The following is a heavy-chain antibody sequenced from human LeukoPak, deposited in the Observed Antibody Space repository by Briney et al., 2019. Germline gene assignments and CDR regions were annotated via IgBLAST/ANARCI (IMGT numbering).Heavy chain of an antibody. Sequence: PGGSLRLSCAASGFTFSSYWMSWVRQAPGKGLEWVAFIRYDGSNKYYADSVKGRFTISRDNSKNTLYLQMNSLRAEDTAVYYCAKDLRVSMTTVTNYYFDYWGQGTLVTVSS. CDR2: IRYDGSNK. CDR3: AKDLRVSMTTVTNYYFDY. CDR1: GFTFSSYW. V-gene: IGHV3-30*02. D-gene: IGHD4-17*01. J-gene: IGHJ4*02.